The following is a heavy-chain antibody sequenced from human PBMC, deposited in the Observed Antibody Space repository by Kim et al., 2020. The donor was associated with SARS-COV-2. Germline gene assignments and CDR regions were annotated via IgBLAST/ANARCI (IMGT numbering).Heavy chain of an antibody. V-gene: IGHV3-11*03. CDR3: ARSRLTNWFDP. J-gene: IGHJ5*02. CDR2: ISSSSSYT. CDR1: GFTFSDYY. Sequence: GGSLRLSCAASGFTFSDYYMSWIRQAPGKGLEWVSYISSSSSYTNYADSVKGRFTISRDNAKNSLYLQMNSLRAEDTAVYYCARSRLTNWFDPWGQGTLVTVSS. D-gene: IGHD1-1*01.